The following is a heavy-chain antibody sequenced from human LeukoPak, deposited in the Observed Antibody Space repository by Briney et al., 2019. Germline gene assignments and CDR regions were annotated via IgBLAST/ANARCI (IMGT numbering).Heavy chain of an antibody. CDR3: ARDPGYCSGGSCYADY. V-gene: IGHV3-21*01. Sequence: PGGSLRLSCAASGLTFSSYSMNWVRQAPGKGLEWVSSISSSSSYIYYADSVKGRFTISRDNAKNSLYLQMNSLRAEDTAVYYCARDPGYCSGGSCYADYWGQGTLVTVSS. J-gene: IGHJ4*02. D-gene: IGHD2-15*01. CDR1: GLTFSSYS. CDR2: ISSSSSYI.